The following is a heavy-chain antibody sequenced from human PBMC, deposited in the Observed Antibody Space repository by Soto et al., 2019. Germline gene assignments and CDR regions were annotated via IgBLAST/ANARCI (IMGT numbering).Heavy chain of an antibody. CDR2: IYYSGST. J-gene: IGHJ3*02. V-gene: IGHV4-59*01. CDR1: GGSISSYY. Sequence: QVQLQESGPGLVKPSETLSLTCTVSGGSISSYYWSWIRQPPGKGLEWIGYIYYSGSTNYNPSLKSRVTISVDTSKNQFSLKLSSVTAADTAVYYCAKGATDILTGYYAGGAFDIWGQGTMVTVSS. CDR3: AKGATDILTGYYAGGAFDI. D-gene: IGHD3-9*01.